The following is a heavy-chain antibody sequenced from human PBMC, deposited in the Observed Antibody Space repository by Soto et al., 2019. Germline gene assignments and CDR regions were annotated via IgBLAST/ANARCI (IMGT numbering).Heavy chain of an antibody. CDR3: ARVWSSGNSDPFDY. CDR2: INWNGGST. J-gene: IGHJ4*02. Sequence: EVQLVESGGGVVRPGGSLRLSCAASGFIFDDYGMSWVRQGPGKGLEWVSGINWNGGSTVYADSVKGRFTISRDNAKNSLYLQMNSLIAEDTALYYCARVWSSGNSDPFDYWGQGILVTVFS. V-gene: IGHV3-20*04. CDR1: GFIFDDYG. D-gene: IGHD1-26*01.